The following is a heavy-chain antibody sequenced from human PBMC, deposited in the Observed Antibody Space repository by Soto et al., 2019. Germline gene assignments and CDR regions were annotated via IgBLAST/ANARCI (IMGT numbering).Heavy chain of an antibody. J-gene: IGHJ5*02. Sequence: GGSLRLSCAASGFTYSGYAVSWVRQAPGKGLEWVSSISGSGGNTYYADSVKGRFTISRDNSKNTLYLQMNSLRVEDTAIYYCAKDRSSAGTTVRFDPWGQGTLVTVSS. V-gene: IGHV3-23*01. CDR3: AKDRSSAGTTVRFDP. CDR2: ISGSGGNT. CDR1: GFTYSGYA. D-gene: IGHD1-1*01.